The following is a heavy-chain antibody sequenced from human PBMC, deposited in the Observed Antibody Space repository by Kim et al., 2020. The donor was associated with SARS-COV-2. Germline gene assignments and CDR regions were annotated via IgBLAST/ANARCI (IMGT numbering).Heavy chain of an antibody. Sequence: GGSLRLSCAGSGFTFSTYHMNWVRQAPGKGLEWVSSISGFSTYIYYADSVKGRFTISRDNAKNSLYLQMNSLRAEDTAVYYCARYWWGADVATQNNWFDPWGQGTLVTVSS. CDR2: ISGFSTYI. D-gene: IGHD2-8*02. J-gene: IGHJ5*02. V-gene: IGHV3-21*01. CDR1: GFTFSTYH. CDR3: ARYWWGADVATQNNWFDP.